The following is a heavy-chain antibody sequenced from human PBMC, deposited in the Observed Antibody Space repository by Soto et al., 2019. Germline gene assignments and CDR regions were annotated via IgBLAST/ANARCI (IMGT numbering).Heavy chain of an antibody. CDR3: VRQGFGTLHGLVDV. Sequence: ASVKVSCKASGYTFTNYPMHWVRQAPGQRLEWMGWINPGNRNTKYSQKFQGRVTITRDTSASTACMELSSLRSEDTAVYYCVRQGFGTLHGLVDVWGQGTTVTVSS. J-gene: IGHJ6*02. CDR1: GYTFTNYP. V-gene: IGHV1-3*01. D-gene: IGHD3-10*01. CDR2: INPGNRNT.